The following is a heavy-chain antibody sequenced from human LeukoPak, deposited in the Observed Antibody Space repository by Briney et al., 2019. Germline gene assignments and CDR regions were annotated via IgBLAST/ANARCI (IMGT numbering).Heavy chain of an antibody. CDR1: GYSISSGYY. CDR3: ASEIEGATSEFDY. CDR2: IYHSGST. V-gene: IGHV4-38-2*01. J-gene: IGHJ4*02. D-gene: IGHD1-26*01. Sequence: SETLSLTCAVSGYSISSGYYWGWIRQPPGKGLEWIGSIYHSGSTHYNPSLKSRVTISVDTSKNQFSLKLSSVTAADTAVYYCASEIEGATSEFDYWGQGTLVTVSS.